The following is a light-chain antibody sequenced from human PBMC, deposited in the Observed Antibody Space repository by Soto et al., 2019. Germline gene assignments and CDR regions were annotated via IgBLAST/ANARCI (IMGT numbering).Light chain of an antibody. J-gene: IGKJ4*01. CDR1: QGISSW. V-gene: IGKV1-33*01. CDR3: QQYDNLPLT. CDR2: DAS. Sequence: DIQMTQSPSTLSVSVGDGVTITCRASQGISSWFAWYQQKPGKAPKLLIYDASNLETGVPSRFSGSGSGTDFTFTISSLQPEDIATYYCQQYDNLPLTFGGGTKVEI.